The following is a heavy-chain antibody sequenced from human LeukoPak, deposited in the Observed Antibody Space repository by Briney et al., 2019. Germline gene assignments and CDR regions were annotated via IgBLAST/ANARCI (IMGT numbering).Heavy chain of an antibody. J-gene: IGHJ6*02. V-gene: IGHV1-18*01. CDR1: GYTFTSYG. Sequence: ASVKVSCKASGYTFTSYGISWVRQAPGQGLEWMGWISAYNGNTNYAQKLQGRVTMTTDTSTSTAYMELRSLRSDDTAVYYCARLGYCNGGSCAYYYYGMDVWGQGTTVTVSS. CDR2: ISAYNGNT. CDR3: ARLGYCNGGSCAYYYYGMDV. D-gene: IGHD2-15*01.